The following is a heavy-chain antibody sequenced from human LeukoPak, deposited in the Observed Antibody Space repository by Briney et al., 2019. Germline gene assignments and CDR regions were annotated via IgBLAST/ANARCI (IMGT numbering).Heavy chain of an antibody. CDR1: GGTFSSYA. D-gene: IGHD2-2*01. J-gene: IGHJ6*03. CDR3: ASTYEVPAAIGYYYYYYMDV. Sequence: GASVKVSCKASGGTFSSYAISWVRQAPGQGLEWMGGIIPIFGTANYAQKFQGRVTITADESTSTAYMELSSLRSEDTAVYYCASTYEVPAAIGYYYYYYMDVWGKGTTVTISS. V-gene: IGHV1-69*13. CDR2: IIPIFGTA.